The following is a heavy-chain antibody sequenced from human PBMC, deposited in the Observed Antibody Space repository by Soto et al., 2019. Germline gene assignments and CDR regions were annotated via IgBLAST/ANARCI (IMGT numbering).Heavy chain of an antibody. CDR3: ARLLRQQLVHSWYYYYYMDV. D-gene: IGHD6-13*01. J-gene: IGHJ6*03. CDR1: GYIFTNYY. CDR2: INPLPTSGSA. Sequence: ASVKVSCKASGYIFTNYYIHWVRQAPGQGLEWMAIINPLPTSGSANYAQKFQGRVTVTRDTSTSTVYLELSSLRSEDTAVYYCARLLRQQLVHSWYYYYYMDVWGKGTTVTVSS. V-gene: IGHV1-46*01.